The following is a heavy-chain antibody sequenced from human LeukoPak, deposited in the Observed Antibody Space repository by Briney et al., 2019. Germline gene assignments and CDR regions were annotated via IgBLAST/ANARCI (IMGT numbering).Heavy chain of an antibody. Sequence: GDSLRLSCAASGFISSSYNMKWVRQAPGKGMEWVASSMSGGFLHYAVSVKGRFTVSRNNAENSVYLQLNSLRADDTAVYYCARDDHTSWFTAWGQGTLVTVSS. D-gene: IGHD2-2*02. CDR1: GFISSSYN. J-gene: IGHJ5*02. CDR3: ARDDHTSWFTA. CDR2: SMSGGFL. V-gene: IGHV3-69-1*01.